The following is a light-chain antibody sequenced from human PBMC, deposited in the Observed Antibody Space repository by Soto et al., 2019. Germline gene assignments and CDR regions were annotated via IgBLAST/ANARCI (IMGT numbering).Light chain of an antibody. CDR2: WAS. V-gene: IGKV4-1*01. CDR1: QSVLYSSNNKNY. Sequence: DIVMTQSPDSLAVSLGERATINCKSSQSVLYSSNNKNYLAWYQQKPGQPPKLLISWASTRESGVPDRFSGSGSGTDFSLNISSLQAEDVAVYYCQQYYSTPLTFGHGTKVEIK. CDR3: QQYYSTPLT. J-gene: IGKJ1*01.